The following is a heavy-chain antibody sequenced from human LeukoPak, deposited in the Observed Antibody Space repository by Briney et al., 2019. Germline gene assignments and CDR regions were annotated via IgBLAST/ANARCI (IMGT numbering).Heavy chain of an antibody. Sequence: SQTLSLTCAISGDSVSSNSAAWTWIRQSPSRGLEWLGRTYYRSKWYNDYAVSVKSRITINPDTSKNQFSLHLKSVTPEDTAMYYCAGGDDSGWYINWGQGTLVTVSS. J-gene: IGHJ4*02. D-gene: IGHD6-19*01. CDR3: AGGDDSGWYIN. CDR2: TYYRSKWYN. CDR1: GDSVSSNSAA. V-gene: IGHV6-1*01.